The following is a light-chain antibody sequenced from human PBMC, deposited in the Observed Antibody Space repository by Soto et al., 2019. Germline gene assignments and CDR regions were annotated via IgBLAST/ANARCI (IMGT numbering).Light chain of an antibody. CDR2: DNN. J-gene: IGLJ2*01. Sequence: QSVLTQPPSVSAAPGQKVTICCSGSSSNIGNNYVSWYQQLPGTAPKLLIYDNNERPSGIPDRFSASKSGTSATLGITGLQTGDEADYYCGAWDSSLSAVLFGGGTKLTVL. V-gene: IGLV1-51*01. CDR3: GAWDSSLSAVL. CDR1: SSNIGNNY.